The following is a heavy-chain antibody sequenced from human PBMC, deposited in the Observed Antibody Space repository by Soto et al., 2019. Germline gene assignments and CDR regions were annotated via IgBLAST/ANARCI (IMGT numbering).Heavy chain of an antibody. D-gene: IGHD3-10*01. Sequence: QVQLQESGPGLVKPSETLSLTCSISGASIRGKYWSWLRQSAGKGLEFIGRISNGGTTIYNASLKRRVTMSLDTSKTHFSLKLTSVTAADTAVYYCATKGDYGGWFDPWGQGTLVTVSS. CDR1: GASIRGKY. CDR2: ISNGGTT. V-gene: IGHV4-4*07. CDR3: ATKGDYGGWFDP. J-gene: IGHJ5*02.